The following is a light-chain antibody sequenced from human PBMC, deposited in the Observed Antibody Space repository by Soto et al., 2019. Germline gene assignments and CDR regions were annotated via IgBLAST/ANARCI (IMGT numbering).Light chain of an antibody. CDR1: QSISSW. J-gene: IGKJ1*01. CDR3: QQYNSYWT. V-gene: IGKV1-5*03. CDR2: KAS. Sequence: DIQMTQFPSTLSASVGDRVTITCRASQSISSWLAWYQQKPGKAPKLLIYKASSLESGVPARFSGSGSATEFTLTISSLQPDDFAIYYCQQYNSYWTFGQGTKVDIK.